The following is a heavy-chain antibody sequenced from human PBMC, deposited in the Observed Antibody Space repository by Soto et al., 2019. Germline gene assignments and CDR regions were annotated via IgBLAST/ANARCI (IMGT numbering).Heavy chain of an antibody. V-gene: IGHV3-23*01. CDR3: AKKAGAGVTSPYYFDY. Sequence: EVQLLESGGGLVQHGGSLRLSCAASGFTFSSYAMSWVRQAPGKGLEWVSSISGSGGSTIYADSVKGRFTISRDNSKNTLYLQMNSLRAEDTAVYYCAKKAGAGVTSPYYFDYWGQGTLVTVSS. J-gene: IGHJ4*02. D-gene: IGHD3-10*01. CDR1: GFTFSSYA. CDR2: ISGSGGST.